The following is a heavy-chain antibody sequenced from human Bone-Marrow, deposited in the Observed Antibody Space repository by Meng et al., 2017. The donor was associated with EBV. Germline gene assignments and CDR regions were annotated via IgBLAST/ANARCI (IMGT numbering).Heavy chain of an antibody. CDR1: GFTFTNHG. J-gene: IGHJ4*02. CDR3: ASSTPGGRPDY. CDR2: IWYDGSNE. D-gene: IGHD3-16*01. Sequence: LRVSLEGAVSTAGRSRRLPGAASGFTFTNHGMHWVRQAPGKGLEWVALIWYDGSNEFYADSVKGRFTISRDNSKNTLYLQMNNLRAEDTALYYCASSTPGGRPDYWGQGTLVTVSS. V-gene: IGHV3-33*01.